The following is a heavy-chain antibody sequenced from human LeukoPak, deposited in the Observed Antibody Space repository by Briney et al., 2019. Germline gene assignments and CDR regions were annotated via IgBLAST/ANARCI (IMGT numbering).Heavy chain of an antibody. J-gene: IGHJ4*02. V-gene: IGHV4-34*01. CDR1: GGSFSGYY. Sequence: PSETLSLTCAAYGGSFSGYYWSWIRQPPGKGLEWIGEINHSGSTNYNPSLKSRVTISVDTSKNQFSLKLSSVTAADTAVYYCARVVVWAPFDYWGQGTLVTVSS. CDR3: ARVVVWAPFDY. D-gene: IGHD2-15*01. CDR2: INHSGST.